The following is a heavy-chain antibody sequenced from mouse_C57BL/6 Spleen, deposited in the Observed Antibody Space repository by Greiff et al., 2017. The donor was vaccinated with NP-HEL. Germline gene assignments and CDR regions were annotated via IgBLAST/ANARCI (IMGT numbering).Heavy chain of an antibody. D-gene: IGHD3-2*02. J-gene: IGHJ4*01. CDR3: ARSTAQATVAMDY. CDR2: IYPGDGDT. V-gene: IGHV1-82*01. Sequence: QVHVKQSGPELVKPGASVKISCKASGYAFSSSWMNWVKQRPGKGLEWIGRIYPGDGDTNYSGKFKGKATLTADKSSSTAYMQLSSLTSEDSAVYFCARSTAQATVAMDYWGQGTSVTVSS. CDR1: GYAFSSSW.